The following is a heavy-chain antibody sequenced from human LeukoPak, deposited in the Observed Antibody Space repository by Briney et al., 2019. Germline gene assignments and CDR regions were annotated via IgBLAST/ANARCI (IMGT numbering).Heavy chain of an antibody. CDR1: GYTFSNYV. J-gene: IGHJ4*02. V-gene: IGHV7-4-1*02. D-gene: IGHD6-19*01. Sequence: ASVKVSCKATGYTFSNYVMTWVRQAPGQGLEWMGWINTNTGNPTYAQDFTGRFVFSLDTSVSTAYLRISSLKAEDTAVYYCARTSTHSSGWFRVPPLFDYWGQGTLVTVSS. CDR3: ARTSTHSSGWFRVPPLFDY. CDR2: INTNTGNP.